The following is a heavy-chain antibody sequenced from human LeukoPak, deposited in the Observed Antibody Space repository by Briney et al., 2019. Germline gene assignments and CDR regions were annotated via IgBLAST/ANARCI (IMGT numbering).Heavy chain of an antibody. Sequence: EASVKVSCKASGYTFTSYAMHWVRQAPGQRLEWMGWGNAGNGNTKYSQEFQGRVTITRDTSASTAYMELSSLRSEDMAVYYCARAVYGDYGMDVWGQGTTVTVSS. CDR3: ARAVYGDYGMDV. D-gene: IGHD4-17*01. CDR2: GNAGNGNT. J-gene: IGHJ6*02. CDR1: GYTFTSYA. V-gene: IGHV1-3*02.